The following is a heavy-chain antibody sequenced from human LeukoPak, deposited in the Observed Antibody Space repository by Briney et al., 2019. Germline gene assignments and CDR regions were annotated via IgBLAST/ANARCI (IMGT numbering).Heavy chain of an antibody. V-gene: IGHV3-23*01. Sequence: QPGGSLRLSCAASGFTFSSYALTWVRQAPGKGLEWVSAISGNGGSTNYADSVKGRFTISRDNSKNTLYLQVNSLRAEDTAVYYCAKYRSAWSLDYWGQGTLVTVSS. D-gene: IGHD6-13*01. J-gene: IGHJ4*02. CDR1: GFTFSSYA. CDR3: AKYRSAWSLDY. CDR2: ISGNGGST.